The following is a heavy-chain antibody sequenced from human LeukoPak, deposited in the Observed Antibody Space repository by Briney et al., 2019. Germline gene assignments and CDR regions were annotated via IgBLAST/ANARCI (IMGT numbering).Heavy chain of an antibody. D-gene: IGHD3-22*01. J-gene: IGHJ3*02. CDR3: VRSQNYYGSSGSFADAFDI. Sequence: GGSLRLSCAASGFTFSSNWMHWVRQAPGKGLVWVSRLNSDGSDARYADSVKGRFTISRDNAKNTLYLQMNSLRVEDTAVYYCVRSQNYYGSSGSFADAFDIWGQGTMVTVSS. CDR2: LNSDGSDA. V-gene: IGHV3-74*01. CDR1: GFTFSSNW.